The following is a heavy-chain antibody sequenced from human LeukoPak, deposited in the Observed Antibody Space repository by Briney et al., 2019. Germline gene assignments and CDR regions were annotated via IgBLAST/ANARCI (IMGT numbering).Heavy chain of an antibody. CDR3: ANQYYDSTLYVGD. CDR1: GGSFSGYY. Sequence: SETLSLTCAVYGGSFSGYYWSWIRQPPGKGLEWIGEINHSGSTNYNPSLKSRVTISVDTSKNQFSLKLSSVTAADTAVYYCANQYYDSTLYVGDWGQGTLVTVSS. J-gene: IGHJ4*02. V-gene: IGHV4-34*01. CDR2: INHSGST. D-gene: IGHD3-22*01.